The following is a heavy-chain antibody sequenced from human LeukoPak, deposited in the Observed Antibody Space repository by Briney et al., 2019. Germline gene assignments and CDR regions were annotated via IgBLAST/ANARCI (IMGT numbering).Heavy chain of an antibody. J-gene: IGHJ5*02. Sequence: PSETLSLTCTVSGGSISSYYWSWIRQPAGKGLEWIGRIYTSGSTNYNPSLKSRVTMSVDTSKNQFSLELSSVTAADTAVYYCARDREAVANWGYDWFDPWGQGTLVTVSS. CDR3: ARDREAVANWGYDWFDP. V-gene: IGHV4-4*07. CDR2: IYTSGST. D-gene: IGHD7-27*01. CDR1: GGSISSYY.